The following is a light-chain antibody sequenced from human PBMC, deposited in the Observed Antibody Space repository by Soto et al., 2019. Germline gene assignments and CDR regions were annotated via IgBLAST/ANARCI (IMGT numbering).Light chain of an antibody. V-gene: IGLV2-14*01. J-gene: IGLJ3*02. CDR1: SSDIGAYNY. CDR2: EVS. CDR3: NSYTSSSTWV. Sequence: QSALTQPASVSGSPGQSITISCTGTSSDIGAYNYVSWYQQHPGKAPKLIIYEVSNRPSGVSNRFSGSKSGNTAFLTISGLQAEDEADYYCNSYTSSSTWVFGGGTKLTVL.